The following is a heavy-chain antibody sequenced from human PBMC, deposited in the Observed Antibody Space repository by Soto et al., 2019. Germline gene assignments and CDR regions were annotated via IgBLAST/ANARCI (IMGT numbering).Heavy chain of an antibody. D-gene: IGHD3-10*01. Sequence: GESLKISCKGSGYSFTSYWISWVRQMPGKGLEWMGRIDPSDSYTNYSPSFQGHVTISADKSISTAYLQWSSLKASDTAMYYCARRAYFYGSGSSDYFDYWGHGILVTVSS. CDR3: ARRAYFYGSGSSDYFDY. J-gene: IGHJ4*01. CDR1: GYSFTSYW. V-gene: IGHV5-10-1*01. CDR2: IDPSDSYT.